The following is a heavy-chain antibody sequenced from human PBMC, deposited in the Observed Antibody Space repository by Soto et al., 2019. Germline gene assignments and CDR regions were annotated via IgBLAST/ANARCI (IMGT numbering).Heavy chain of an antibody. CDR1: GGTFSSYA. CDR2: IIPIFGTA. V-gene: IGHV1-69*12. D-gene: IGHD3-10*01. Sequence: QVQLVQSGAEVKKPGSSVKVSCKASGGTFSSYAISWVRQAPGQGLEWMGGIIPIFGTANYAQKFQGRVKTTADESTSTAYMELGSLRSEDTAVYYCASEHRGIGGSVERWLPYYFDYWGPGTLVTVSS. CDR3: ASEHRGIGGSVERWLPYYFDY. J-gene: IGHJ4*02.